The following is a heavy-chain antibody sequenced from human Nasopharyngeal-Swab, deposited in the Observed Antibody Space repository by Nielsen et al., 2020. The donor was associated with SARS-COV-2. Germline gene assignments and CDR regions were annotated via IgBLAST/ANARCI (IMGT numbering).Heavy chain of an antibody. CDR1: GFTFENYV. V-gene: IGHV3-9*01. J-gene: IGHJ4*02. CDR3: AKARRTDTYGYECFDS. Sequence: SLKISCAASGFTFENYVMHLVRQPPGKGLEWVSGITWNSGNKGYAESVQGRFTISRDNAKNSLYLQMNSLRAEDTALYYCAKARRTDTYGYECFDSWGQGTLVTVSS. CDR2: ITWNSGNK. D-gene: IGHD5-18*01.